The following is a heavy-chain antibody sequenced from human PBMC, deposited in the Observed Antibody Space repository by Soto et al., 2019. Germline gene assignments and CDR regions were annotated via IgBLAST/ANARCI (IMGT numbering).Heavy chain of an antibody. Sequence: TGGSLRLSCAASGFICSSYDMSWVRQAPGKGLEWVSTILVGGSTHYEDSVKGRFTISRDTSKNTVYLQMNSLTAGDTAVYYCAKATATGGGAFEICGQGTMATVSS. V-gene: IGHV3-23*01. CDR3: AKATATGGGAFEI. CDR1: GFICSSYD. D-gene: IGHD2-8*02. J-gene: IGHJ3*02. CDR2: ILVGGST.